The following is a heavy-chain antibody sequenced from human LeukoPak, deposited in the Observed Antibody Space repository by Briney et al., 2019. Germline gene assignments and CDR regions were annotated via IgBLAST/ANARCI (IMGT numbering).Heavy chain of an antibody. Sequence: ASVKVSCKASGYTFTEYYVHWVRQAPGQGLEWMGWLNPDSGGTNNAQKSEGRVTFTRDASISTAYMEVNNVTSDDTAFYYCARGPRRAFDYWGQGTLVTVS. CDR3: ARGPRRAFDY. V-gene: IGHV1-2*02. J-gene: IGHJ4*02. CDR1: GYTFTEYY. CDR2: LNPDSGGT.